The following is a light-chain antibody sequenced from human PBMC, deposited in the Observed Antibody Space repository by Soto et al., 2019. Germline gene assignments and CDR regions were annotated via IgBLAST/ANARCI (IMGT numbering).Light chain of an antibody. V-gene: IGLV1-47*01. J-gene: IGLJ1*01. CDR3: ATWDDSASAYV. Sequence: QSVLTQPPSASGIPGQRVSISCSGSSSNIGRNFVYWYQQLPGTAPKLIIFRDTQRPSGVPDRFSASKSGTSASLAIRGLRSDDEADYYCATWDDSASAYVFGIGTKLTVL. CDR2: RDT. CDR1: SSNIGRNF.